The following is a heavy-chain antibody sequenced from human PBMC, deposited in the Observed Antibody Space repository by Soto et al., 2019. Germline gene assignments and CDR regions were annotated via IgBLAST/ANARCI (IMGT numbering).Heavy chain of an antibody. CDR1: GYTFTSYA. CDR2: INAGNGNT. Sequence: ASVKVSCKASGYTFTSYAMHWVRQAPGQRLEWMGWINAGNGNTKYSQKFQGRVTITRDTSASTAYMELSSLRSEDTAVYYCARDKVEKQWLVMIDYWGQGTLVTVSS. D-gene: IGHD6-19*01. V-gene: IGHV1-3*01. CDR3: ARDKVEKQWLVMIDY. J-gene: IGHJ4*02.